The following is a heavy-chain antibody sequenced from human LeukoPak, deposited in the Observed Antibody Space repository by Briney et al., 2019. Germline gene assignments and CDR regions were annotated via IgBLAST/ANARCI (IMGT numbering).Heavy chain of an antibody. CDR3: ARHGDGAENFQH. Sequence: ASVKVSYKASGYTFTYYYILWVRQAPGQGLEWMGIINPSGGSTNYAQKFQGRVTMTRDTSTSTLCMELNSLRSDDTSVYYCARHGDGAENFQHWGQGTLVTVS. D-gene: IGHD4-17*01. V-gene: IGHV1-46*01. CDR2: INPSGGST. CDR1: GYTFTYYY. J-gene: IGHJ1*01.